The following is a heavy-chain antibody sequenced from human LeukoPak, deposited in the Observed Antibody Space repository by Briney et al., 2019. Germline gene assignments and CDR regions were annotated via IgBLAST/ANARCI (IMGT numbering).Heavy chain of an antibody. V-gene: IGHV3-53*01. D-gene: IGHD1-1*01. CDR3: AKTGTPWYYFDY. CDR2: IYSGGST. Sequence: GGSLRLSCAASGFTVRTNYMSWVRQAPGKGLGWVSIIYSGGSTYYADSVKGRFTISRDNSKNTLYLQMNSLRAEDTAVYYCAKTGTPWYYFDYWGQGTLVTVSS. J-gene: IGHJ4*02. CDR1: GFTVRTNY.